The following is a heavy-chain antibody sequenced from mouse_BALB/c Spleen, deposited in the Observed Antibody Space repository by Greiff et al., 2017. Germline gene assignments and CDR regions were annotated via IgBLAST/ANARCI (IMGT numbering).Heavy chain of an antibody. CDR2: IDPANGNT. D-gene: IGHD2-14*01. CDR3: AFYYRSFAY. Sequence: VQLQQSGAELVKPGASVKLSCTASGFNIKDTYMHWVKQRPEQGLEWIGRIDPANGNTKYDPKFQGKATIIADTSSNTAYLQLSSLTSEDTAVYYCAFYYRSFAYWGQGTLVTVSA. CDR1: GFNIKDTY. V-gene: IGHV14-3*02. J-gene: IGHJ3*01.